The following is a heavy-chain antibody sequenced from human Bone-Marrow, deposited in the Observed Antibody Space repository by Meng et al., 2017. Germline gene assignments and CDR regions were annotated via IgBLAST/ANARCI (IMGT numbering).Heavy chain of an antibody. D-gene: IGHD6-13*01. J-gene: IGHJ4*02. CDR2: ISYDGSNK. Sequence: GESLKISCAASGFTFSSYAMHWVRQALGKGLEWVAVISYDGSNKYYADSVKGRFTISRDNSKNTLYLQMNSLRAEDTAVYYCARDLVDSRGGYFDYWGQGTLVTVSS. CDR1: GFTFSSYA. CDR3: ARDLVDSRGGYFDY. V-gene: IGHV3-30*04.